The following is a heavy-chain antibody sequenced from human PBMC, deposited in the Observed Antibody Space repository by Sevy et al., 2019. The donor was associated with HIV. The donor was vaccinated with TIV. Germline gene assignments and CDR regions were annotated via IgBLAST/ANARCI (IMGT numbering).Heavy chain of an antibody. V-gene: IGHV3-9*01. CDR1: GLTFDDYA. CDR3: AGGAAAGRWFDS. Sequence: GGSLRLSCVVSGLTFDDYAMHWVRRPPGKGLEWVSGITWYSGGIGYADSVKGRFTISRDNAKKSLYLQMNSLRIEDTAFYYCAGGAAAGRWFDSWGQGTLVTVSS. CDR2: ITWYSGGI. D-gene: IGHD6-13*01. J-gene: IGHJ5*01.